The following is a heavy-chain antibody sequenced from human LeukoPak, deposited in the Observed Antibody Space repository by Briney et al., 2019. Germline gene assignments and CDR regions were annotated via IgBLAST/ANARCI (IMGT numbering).Heavy chain of an antibody. D-gene: IGHD2-15*01. J-gene: IGHJ3*02. CDR2: IIPIFGTA. Sequence: ASVNVSCKASGGTFSSYAISWVRQAPGQGLEWMGGIIPIFGTANYAQKFQGRVTITADESTSTAYMELSSLRSEDTAVYYWARGRPQTYCSGGSCYSDAFDIWGQGTMVTVSS. V-gene: IGHV1-69*01. CDR3: ARGRPQTYCSGGSCYSDAFDI. CDR1: GGTFSSYA.